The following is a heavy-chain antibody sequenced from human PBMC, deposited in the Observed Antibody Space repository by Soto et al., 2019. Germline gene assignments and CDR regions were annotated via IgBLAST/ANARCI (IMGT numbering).Heavy chain of an antibody. CDR3: ARDFGYCSSTSCYPSWFDP. V-gene: IGHV1-18*01. Sequence: ASVKVSCKASGYTFTSYGISWVRQAPGQGLEWMGWISAYNGNTNYAQKLQGRVTMTTDTSTSTAYMELRSLRSDDTAVYYCARDFGYCSSTSCYPSWFDPWGQGTLVTVSS. CDR2: ISAYNGNT. CDR1: GYTFTSYG. J-gene: IGHJ5*02. D-gene: IGHD2-2*01.